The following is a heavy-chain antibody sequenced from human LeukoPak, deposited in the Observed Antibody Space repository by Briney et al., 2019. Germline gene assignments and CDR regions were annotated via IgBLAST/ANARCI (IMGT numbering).Heavy chain of an antibody. J-gene: IGHJ5*02. CDR3: ARQGVSVVVAAMNWFDP. CDR1: GVSITRGSYY. CDR2: IYYSGST. V-gene: IGHV4-61*09. D-gene: IGHD2-15*01. Sequence: PSQTLSLTCTVSGVSITRGSYYWSWIRQPAGKGLEWIGYIYYSGSTNYNPSLKSRVTISVDTSKNQFSLKLSSVTAADTAVYYCARQGVSVVVAAMNWFDPWGQGTLVTASS.